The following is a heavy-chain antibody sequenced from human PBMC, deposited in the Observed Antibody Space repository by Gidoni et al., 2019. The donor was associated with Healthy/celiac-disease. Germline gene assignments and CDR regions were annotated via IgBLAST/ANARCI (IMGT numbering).Heavy chain of an antibody. CDR1: GFTFSDYY. Sequence: QVQLVESGGGLVKPGGSLRLSCAASGFTFSDYYMSWIRQAPGKGLEWVSYISSSGSTIYYADSVKGRFTISRDNAKNSLYLQMNSLRAEDTAVYYCARVGVRGQGARGYSYGYRTLGYWGQGTLVTVSS. V-gene: IGHV3-11*01. J-gene: IGHJ4*02. CDR3: ARVGVRGQGARGYSYGYRTLGY. CDR2: ISSSGSTI. D-gene: IGHD5-18*01.